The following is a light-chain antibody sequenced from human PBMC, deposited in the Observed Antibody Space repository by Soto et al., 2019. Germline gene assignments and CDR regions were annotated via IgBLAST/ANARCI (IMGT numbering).Light chain of an antibody. Sequence: DIQMTQSPSTLSASVGDSVTITCRASQSISGWLAWYQQKPGKAPKLLIYDDSSLEGGVPSRFFGSGSGTDFTLTISGLQPDDFATYYCQHYNNYPWTFGQGTKVEI. CDR2: DDS. J-gene: IGKJ1*01. CDR3: QHYNNYPWT. CDR1: QSISGW. V-gene: IGKV1-5*01.